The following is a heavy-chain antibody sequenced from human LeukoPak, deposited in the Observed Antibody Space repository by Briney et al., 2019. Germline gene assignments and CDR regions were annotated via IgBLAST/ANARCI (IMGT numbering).Heavy chain of an antibody. D-gene: IGHD3-10*01. CDR1: GFSFSDSY. V-gene: IGHV3-21*01. CDR2: ISSSSSYI. Sequence: PGGSLRLSCVASGFSFSDSYMNWVRQAPGKGLEWVSSISSSSSYIYYADSVKGRFTISRDNAKNSLYLQMNSLRAEDTAVYYCARDPLLWFGEGPYMDVWGKGTTVTVSS. CDR3: ARDPLLWFGEGPYMDV. J-gene: IGHJ6*03.